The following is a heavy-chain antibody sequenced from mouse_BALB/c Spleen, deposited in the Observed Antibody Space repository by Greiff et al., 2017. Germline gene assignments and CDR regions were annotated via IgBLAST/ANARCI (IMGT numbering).Heavy chain of an antibody. Sequence: EVQLQQSGPELVKPGASVKISCKASGYSFTGYYMHWVKQSHVKSLEWIGRINPYNGATSYNQNFKDKASLTVDKSSSTAYMELHSLTSEDSAVYYCARMVWYRMDYWGQGTSVTVSS. J-gene: IGHJ4*01. V-gene: IGHV1-26*01. CDR2: INPYNGAT. CDR1: GYSFTGYY. D-gene: IGHD2-10*02. CDR3: ARMVWYRMDY.